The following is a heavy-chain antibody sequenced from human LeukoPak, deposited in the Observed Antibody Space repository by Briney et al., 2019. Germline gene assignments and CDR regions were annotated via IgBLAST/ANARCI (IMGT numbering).Heavy chain of an antibody. CDR2: IYTSGST. J-gene: IGHJ5*02. CDR3: ARGRGYCSSTSCYYWFDP. V-gene: IGHV4-4*07. CDR1: GGSISSYY. Sequence: PSETLSLTCTVSGGSISSYYWSWIRQPAGKGLEWIGRIYTSGSTNYNPSLKSRVTMSVDTSKNQFSLKLSSVTAADTAVYYCARGRGYCSSTSCYYWFDPWGQGTLVTVSS. D-gene: IGHD2-2*01.